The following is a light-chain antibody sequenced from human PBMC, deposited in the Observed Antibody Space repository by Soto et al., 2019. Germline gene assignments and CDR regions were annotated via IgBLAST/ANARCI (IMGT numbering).Light chain of an antibody. CDR2: LGS. CDR3: MQALQTPWT. Sequence: DIVMNQSPLSLPVTPGEPASISCRSSQSLLHSDGYNYLDWYLQKPGQSPQLLIYLGSNRASGVPDRFSGSGSGTDFTLKISRVEAEDVGVYYCMQALQTPWTFGQGTKVDIK. CDR1: QSLLHSDGYNY. V-gene: IGKV2-28*01. J-gene: IGKJ1*01.